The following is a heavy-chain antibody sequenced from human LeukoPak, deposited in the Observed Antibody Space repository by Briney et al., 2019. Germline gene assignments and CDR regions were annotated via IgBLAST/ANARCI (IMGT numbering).Heavy chain of an antibody. D-gene: IGHD3-10*01. CDR3: ARVGYYCSGSYYNDYYYSGMDV. CDR2: INDSGST. V-gene: IGHV4-34*01. CDR1: GGSFSSYY. J-gene: IGHJ6*02. Sequence: SETLSLTCAVYGGSFSSYYWSWIRQPPGKGLEWVGEINDSGSTNNNPSLKSRVTISVDTSKNQFSLKLSALTAADTAVYYCARVGYYCSGSYYNDYYYSGMDVWGQGTTVTVSS.